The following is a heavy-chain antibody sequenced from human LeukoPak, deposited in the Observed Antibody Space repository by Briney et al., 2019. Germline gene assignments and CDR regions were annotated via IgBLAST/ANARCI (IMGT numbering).Heavy chain of an antibody. CDR3: ARDYGYCSSTSCPRSAFDI. CDR1: GYTFTGYY. V-gene: IGHV1-2*02. CDR2: INPNSGGT. Sequence: VSVKVSCKASGYTFTGYYMHWVRQAPGQGLEWMGWINPNSGGTNYAQKFQGRVTMTRDTSISTAYMELSRLRSDDTAVYYCARDYGYCSSTSCPRSAFDIWGQGTMVTVSS. D-gene: IGHD2-2*01. J-gene: IGHJ3*02.